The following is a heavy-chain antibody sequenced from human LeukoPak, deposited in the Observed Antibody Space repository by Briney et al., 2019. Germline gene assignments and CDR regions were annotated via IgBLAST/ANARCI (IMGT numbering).Heavy chain of an antibody. CDR2: IFYSGTT. CDR3: ARSGFMGDYDWFDP. J-gene: IGHJ5*02. D-gene: IGHD3-16*01. V-gene: IGHV4-59*08. Sequence: SETLSLTCTVSGGSISTYYWGWIRQPPGKGLEWIGYIFYSGTTKYSSSLKSRVTISLDTSKNQFSLRLSSVTAADTAVYYCARSGFMGDYDWFDPWGQGILVTVSS. CDR1: GGSISTYY.